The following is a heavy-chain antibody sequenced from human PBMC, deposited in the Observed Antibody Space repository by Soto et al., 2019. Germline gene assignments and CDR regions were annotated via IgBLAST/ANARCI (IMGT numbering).Heavy chain of an antibody. J-gene: IGHJ4*02. CDR3: AKCPSSGWYNGVDH. CDR1: GFTFGSYG. D-gene: IGHD6-19*01. CDR2: MSGSGGST. V-gene: IGHV3-23*01. Sequence: GGSLRLSCAASGFTFGSYGMSWVRQAPGKGLEWVSGMSGSGGSTSYADSVKGRFTISRDNSKNTLYLQMNTLRADDTAVYYCAKCPSSGWYNGVDHWGQGTLVTVSS.